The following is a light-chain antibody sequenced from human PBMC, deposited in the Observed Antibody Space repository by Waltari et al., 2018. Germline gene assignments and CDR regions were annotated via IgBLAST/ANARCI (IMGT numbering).Light chain of an antibody. V-gene: IGLV2-11*01. CDR3: CSSAGNPYV. J-gene: IGLJ1*01. Sequence: SALTQPRSVSGSPGQSVTSSCTGTRSAVGAYHFSSWYQQRPAQAPKLIIYDVNKRPSGVPDRFSASKSGNTASLTISGLQPEDEADYHCCSSAGNPYVFGTGTEVTVL. CDR2: DVN. CDR1: RSAVGAYHF.